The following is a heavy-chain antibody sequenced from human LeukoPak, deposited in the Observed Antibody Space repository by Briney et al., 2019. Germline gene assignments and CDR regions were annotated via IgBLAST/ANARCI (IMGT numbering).Heavy chain of an antibody. Sequence: PGGSLRLSCAASGYSFSTYAATWVRQAPGKGLEWVSAISADGDDTYYADSVKGRFTISRDNSKSTLYLQMNSLSAEDTAVYYCANYRKPEGLDYWGQGTLVTVSS. CDR2: ISADGDDT. CDR1: GYSFSTYA. V-gene: IGHV3-23*01. J-gene: IGHJ4*02. D-gene: IGHD1-14*01. CDR3: ANYRKPEGLDY.